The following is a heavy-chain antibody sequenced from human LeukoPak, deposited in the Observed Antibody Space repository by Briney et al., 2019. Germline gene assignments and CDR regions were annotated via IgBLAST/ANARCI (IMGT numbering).Heavy chain of an antibody. D-gene: IGHD3-3*01. CDR1: GGSFNNYY. CDR2: INQSGST. V-gene: IGHV4-34*01. CDR3: ASGTGFGVVFNYYQYYMAV. Sequence: SETLSLTCAVYGGSFNNYYWSWIPQPPGTGLEGIGEINQSGSTKYNPSLKSRVTISVDTSKNQFSLKLTSVTAADTAVYYCASGTGFGVVFNYYQYYMAVWGKGTTVTVSS. J-gene: IGHJ6*03.